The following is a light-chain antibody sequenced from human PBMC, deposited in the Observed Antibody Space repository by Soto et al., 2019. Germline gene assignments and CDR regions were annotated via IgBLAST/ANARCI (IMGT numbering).Light chain of an antibody. CDR1: QNINNY. CDR3: QQYENLPT. CDR2: DAS. Sequence: EIQVPQSPPSLSASVGDRVTITCQASQNINNYLNWYQQKPGRAPKLLIYDASNLEAGVPSRFRGSGSGTDFTFTISRLQPEDIATYYCQQYENLPTFGQGTRLEIK. V-gene: IGKV1-33*01. J-gene: IGKJ5*01.